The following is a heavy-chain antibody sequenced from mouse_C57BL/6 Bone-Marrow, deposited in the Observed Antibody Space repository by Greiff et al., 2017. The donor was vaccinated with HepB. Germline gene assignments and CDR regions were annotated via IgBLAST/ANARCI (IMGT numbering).Heavy chain of an antibody. V-gene: IGHV14-2*01. D-gene: IGHD1-1*01. J-gene: IGHJ1*03. CDR3: ATSFITTVVATRDV. Sequence: VQLQHSGAELVKPGASVKLSCTASGFNIKDYYMHWVKQRTEQGLEWIGRIDPEDGETKYAPKFQGKATLTADTSSNTAYLQLSSLTSEDTAVYYCATSFITTVVATRDVWGTGTTVTVSS. CDR2: IDPEDGET. CDR1: GFNIKDYY.